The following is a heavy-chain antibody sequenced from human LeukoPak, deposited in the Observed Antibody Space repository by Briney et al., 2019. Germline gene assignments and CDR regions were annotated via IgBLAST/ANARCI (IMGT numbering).Heavy chain of an antibody. CDR3: ARLKFYDSTGYSPGYYMDV. CDR1: GVAIISYY. CDR2: IYPTGNT. J-gene: IGHJ6*03. D-gene: IGHD3-22*01. V-gene: IGHV4-4*07. Sequence: SETLSLTCSVSGVAIISYYWSWVRQPAGKGPEWIGRIYPTGNTDYNPSLKTRVTMSTDLSKKQFSLRLRSVTAADTAVYYCARLKFYDSTGYSPGYYMDVWGKGTAVTVSS.